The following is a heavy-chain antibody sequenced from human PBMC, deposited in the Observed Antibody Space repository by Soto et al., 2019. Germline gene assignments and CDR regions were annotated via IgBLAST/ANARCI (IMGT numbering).Heavy chain of an antibody. CDR1: GGSISSSSYY. Sequence: PSETLSLTCAVSGGSISSSSYYWGWILHPPGKGLEWIGSISYSGSTYYNPSLKSRVTISVDTSKNQFSLKLSSVTAADTAVYYCASYYYDSSGYYYVPGVYWGQGTLVTVS. CDR3: ASYYYDSSGYYYVPGVY. V-gene: IGHV4-39*01. D-gene: IGHD3-22*01. CDR2: ISYSGST. J-gene: IGHJ4*02.